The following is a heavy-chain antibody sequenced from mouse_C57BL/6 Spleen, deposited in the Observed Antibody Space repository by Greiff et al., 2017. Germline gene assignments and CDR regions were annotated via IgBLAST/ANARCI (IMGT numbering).Heavy chain of an antibody. CDR1: GYTFTDYY. CDR2: IYPGSGNT. J-gene: IGHJ2*01. V-gene: IGHV1-76*01. Sequence: LEESGAELVRPGASVKLSCKASGYTFTDYYINWVKQRPGQGLEWIARIYPGSGNTYYNEKFKGKATLTAEKSSSTAYMQLSSLTSEDSAVYFCARGNGYYDYFDYWGQGTTLTVSS. CDR3: ARGNGYYDYFDY. D-gene: IGHD2-3*01.